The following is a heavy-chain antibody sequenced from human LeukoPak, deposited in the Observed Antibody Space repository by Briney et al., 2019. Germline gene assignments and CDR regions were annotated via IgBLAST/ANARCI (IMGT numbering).Heavy chain of an antibody. Sequence: GASVKVSCKASGYRFTGRYIYWVRQAPGQGPEWMGWINPNSGDTKISQKFQGRVTMTRDTSISTAYMELSRLRSDDTALYYCARGVCSDGICYKFFDLWGQGTLVSVSS. CDR3: ARGVCSDGICYKFFDL. CDR1: GYRFTGRY. J-gene: IGHJ4*02. CDR2: INPNSGDT. V-gene: IGHV1-2*02. D-gene: IGHD2-8*01.